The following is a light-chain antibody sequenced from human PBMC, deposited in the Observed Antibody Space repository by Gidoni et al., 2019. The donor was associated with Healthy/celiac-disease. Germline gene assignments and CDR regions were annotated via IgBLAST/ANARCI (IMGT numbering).Light chain of an antibody. J-gene: IGLJ2*01. CDR2: QDS. Sequence: SYALTQPPSVSVSPGQTASITCSGDNLGDKYSCWYQQKPGQSPVLVSYQDSKRPSGIPERFSGSNSGNTATLTISGTQAMDEADYYCQAWDSSTVVFGGGTKLTVL. CDR3: QAWDSSTVV. V-gene: IGLV3-1*01. CDR1: NLGDKY.